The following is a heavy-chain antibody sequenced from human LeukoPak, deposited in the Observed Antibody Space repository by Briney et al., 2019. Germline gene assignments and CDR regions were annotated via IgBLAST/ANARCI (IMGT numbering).Heavy chain of an antibody. D-gene: IGHD1-26*01. J-gene: IGHJ6*01. CDR2: ISGSGGST. V-gene: IGHV3-23*01. Sequence: GGSLRLSCAASGFTFSSYAMSWVRQAPGKGLEWVSAISGSGGSTLYADSVKGRFTISRDNSKNTLYLEMNSLRAEDTAIYYCAKMKGHPLPKYYMDVWGQGTTVTVSS. CDR3: AKMKGHPLPKYYMDV. CDR1: GFTFSSYA.